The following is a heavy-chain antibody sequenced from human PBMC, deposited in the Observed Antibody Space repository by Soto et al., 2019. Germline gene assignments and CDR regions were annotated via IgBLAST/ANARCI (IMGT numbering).Heavy chain of an antibody. V-gene: IGHV1-3*01. D-gene: IGHD2-15*01. J-gene: IGHJ4*02. CDR2: INAGNGNT. CDR3: ARGEAIVVVVADTDHEFDY. Sequence: AASVKVSCKASGYTFTSYAMHWVRQAPGQRLEWMGWINAGNGNTKYSQKFQGRVTITRDTSASTAYMELSSLRSEDTAAYYCARGEAIVVVVADTDHEFDYWGQGTLVTVSS. CDR1: GYTFTSYA.